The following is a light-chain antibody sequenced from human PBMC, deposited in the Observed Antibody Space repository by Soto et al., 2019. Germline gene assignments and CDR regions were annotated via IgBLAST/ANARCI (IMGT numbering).Light chain of an antibody. J-gene: IGLJ2*01. CDR1: RRDVGGYNY. V-gene: IGLV2-11*01. Sequence: QSALTQPRSVSGSPGQSVTISCTGTRRDVGGYNYVSWYQQHPGKVPKLIIYDVNRRPSGVPDRFSGSKSGNTASLTISGLQADDEADYYCCSYAGTYTIFGGGTKLTVL. CDR3: CSYAGTYTI. CDR2: DVN.